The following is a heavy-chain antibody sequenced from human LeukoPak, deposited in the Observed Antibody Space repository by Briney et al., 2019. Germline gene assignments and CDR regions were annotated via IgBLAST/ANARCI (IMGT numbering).Heavy chain of an antibody. CDR1: GYTFTSYY. CDR2: INPSGGST. J-gene: IGHJ4*02. Sequence: ASVKVSCKASGYTFTSYYMHWVRQAPGQGLEWMGKINPSGGSTSYAQKFQGRVTMTRDTSTSTVYMGLSSLRSEDTAVYYCAREHSSSWYDPNFDYWGQGTLVTVSS. CDR3: AREHSSSWYDPNFDY. V-gene: IGHV1-46*01. D-gene: IGHD6-13*01.